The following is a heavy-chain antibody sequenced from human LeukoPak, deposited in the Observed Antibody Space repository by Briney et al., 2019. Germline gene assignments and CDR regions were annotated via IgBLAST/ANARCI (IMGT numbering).Heavy chain of an antibody. CDR2: INPNSGGT. J-gene: IGHJ4*02. V-gene: IGHV1-2*02. CDR3: ARDRNGDGFAYFDY. D-gene: IGHD5-24*01. Sequence: ASMKVSCKASGYTFSGYLMHWVRHAPGQGLEWMGWINPNSGGTGSAQKFQGRVTMTRDTSISTVYMELSSLRSDDTAVYYCARDRNGDGFAYFDYWGQGTLVTVSS. CDR1: GYTFSGYL.